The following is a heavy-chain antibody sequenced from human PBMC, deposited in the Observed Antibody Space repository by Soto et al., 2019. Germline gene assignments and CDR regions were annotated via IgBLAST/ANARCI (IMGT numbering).Heavy chain of an antibody. J-gene: IGHJ3*02. Sequence: GGSLRLSCAASGFTFSSYGMHWVRQAPGKGLEWVAVIWYDGSNKYYADSVKGRFTISRDNSKNTLYLQMNSLRAEDTAVYYCARVEAVAGIRSSGGNLGYAFDIWGQGTMVTVSS. V-gene: IGHV3-33*01. CDR1: GFTFSSYG. CDR3: ARVEAVAGIRSSGGNLGYAFDI. CDR2: IWYDGSNK. D-gene: IGHD6-19*01.